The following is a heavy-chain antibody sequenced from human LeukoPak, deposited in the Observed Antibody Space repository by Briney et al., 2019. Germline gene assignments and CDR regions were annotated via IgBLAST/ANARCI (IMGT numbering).Heavy chain of an antibody. CDR1: GFTVSSNY. J-gene: IGHJ3*01. Sequence: GGSLRLSCAASGFTVSSNYMSWVRQAPGKGLEWVSVHYSGGNTYFADSVKGRFTISRDNSKNTVVLQMSSLRAEDTAVYYCARYGSGSHNFDVWGQGTMVTVSS. V-gene: IGHV3-66*01. CDR3: ARYGSGSHNFDV. D-gene: IGHD3-10*01. CDR2: HYSGGNT.